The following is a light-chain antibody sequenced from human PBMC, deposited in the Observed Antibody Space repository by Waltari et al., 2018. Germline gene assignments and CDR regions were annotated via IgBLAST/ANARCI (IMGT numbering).Light chain of an antibody. V-gene: IGLV2-14*03. Sequence: HSALTQPASASGSPGQSTPLPCTASSRDIGGYNFVSWYQQRPGKAPKLMIYDVINRPSGISYRFSGSKSGNTASLTISALLADDGAHYYCTSYTSRGALLFGGGTEVTVL. CDR3: TSYTSRGALL. J-gene: IGLJ3*02. CDR1: SRDIGGYNF. CDR2: DVI.